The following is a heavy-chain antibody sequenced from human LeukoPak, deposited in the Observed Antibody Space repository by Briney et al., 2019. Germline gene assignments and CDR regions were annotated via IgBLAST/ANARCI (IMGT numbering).Heavy chain of an antibody. V-gene: IGHV1-46*01. Sequence: ASVKVSCKASVYTFTIYYTYWVRQAPGQGLEWMGIINPSGTSTSYPQNFQGRVNMTRDTSTSTVYMELSSLTSDHTAVYYCVRGASDTSGYYYVLDYWGQGTLVTVSS. CDR3: VRGASDTSGYYYVLDY. CDR2: INPSGTST. D-gene: IGHD3-22*01. J-gene: IGHJ4*02. CDR1: VYTFTIYY.